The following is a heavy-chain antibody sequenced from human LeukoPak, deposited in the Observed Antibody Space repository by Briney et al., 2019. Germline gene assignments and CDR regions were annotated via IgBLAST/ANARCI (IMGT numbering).Heavy chain of an antibody. D-gene: IGHD3-3*01. V-gene: IGHV4-59*08. CDR3: ASHDHYGFWSL. CDR1: GGSISSYY. J-gene: IGHJ4*02. CDR2: IYYSGST. Sequence: PSETLFLTCTVSGGSISSYYWSWIRQPPGKGLEWIGYIYYSGSTNYNPSLKSRVTISVDTSKNHFSLKLSSVTAADTAVYYSASHDHYGFWSLWGQGTLVTVSS.